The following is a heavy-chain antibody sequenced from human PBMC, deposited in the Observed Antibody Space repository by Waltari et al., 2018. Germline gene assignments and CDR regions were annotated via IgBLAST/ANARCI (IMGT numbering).Heavy chain of an antibody. J-gene: IGHJ2*01. D-gene: IGHD2-2*03. Sequence: EVQLVESGGGMVKPGGSLSLSCAASGFTLRSYRMNWVRQAPGKGLELVSSISSSSSYIYYADSVKGRFTISRDNAKNSLYLQMNSLRAEDTAVYYCARVDYFDLWGRGTLVTVSS. CDR2: ISSSSSYI. CDR3: ARVDYFDL. V-gene: IGHV3-21*01. CDR1: GFTLRSYR.